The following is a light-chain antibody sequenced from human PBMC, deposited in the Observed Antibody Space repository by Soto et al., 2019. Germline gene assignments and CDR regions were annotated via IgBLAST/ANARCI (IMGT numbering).Light chain of an antibody. Sequence: ENVLTQFPGTLSLSPGESATLSCRASQSISSSYLAWYQQKPGQAPRLLIYGASYRASGIADRFSGSGSGTEFTLTITSLQSEDFAVYYCQHYSDWPLTFGGGTKVDI. V-gene: IGKV3-20*01. J-gene: IGKJ4*01. CDR1: QSISSSY. CDR2: GAS. CDR3: QHYSDWPLT.